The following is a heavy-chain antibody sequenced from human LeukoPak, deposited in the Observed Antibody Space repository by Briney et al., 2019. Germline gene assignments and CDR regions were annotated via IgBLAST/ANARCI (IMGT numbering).Heavy chain of an antibody. CDR1: GFTFSTYV. Sequence: PGGSLRLSCAASGFTFSTYVMSWVRQAPGKGLEWVSAISGSGGSTYYADSVKGRFTISRDNSKNTLYLQMNSLRAEDTAVYYCAKARIAAAGPTFYYYYGMDVWGQGTTVTVSS. V-gene: IGHV3-23*01. J-gene: IGHJ6*02. D-gene: IGHD6-13*01. CDR2: ISGSGGST. CDR3: AKARIAAAGPTFYYYYGMDV.